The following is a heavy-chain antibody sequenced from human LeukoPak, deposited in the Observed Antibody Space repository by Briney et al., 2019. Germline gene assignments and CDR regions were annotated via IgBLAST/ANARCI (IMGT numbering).Heavy chain of an antibody. J-gene: IGHJ4*02. CDR3: AKEIHPRSSNGWPFDY. CDR2: ISYDGKVK. V-gene: IGHV3-30*18. Sequence: GGSLRLSCAASGFAFSTYGMQWARQAPGKELEWVAVISYDGKVKHYSDSVKGRFTISRDNSRNTLYLQMNSLGTEDTALYYCAKEIHPRSSNGWPFDYWGQGTLVTVSS. D-gene: IGHD6-19*01. CDR1: GFAFSTYG.